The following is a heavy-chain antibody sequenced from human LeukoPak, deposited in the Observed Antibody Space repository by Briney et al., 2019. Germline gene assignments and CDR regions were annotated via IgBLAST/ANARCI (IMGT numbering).Heavy chain of an antibody. Sequence: ASVKVSCKASGGTFSSYAISWVRQAPGQGLEWMGRIIPIFGIANYAQKFQGRVTITADKSTSTAYMELGSLRSEDTAVYYCARDHQRIVVVPASDPAFYGMDVWGQGTTVTVSS. CDR1: GGTFSSYA. CDR2: IIPIFGIA. CDR3: ARDHQRIVVVPASDPAFYGMDV. J-gene: IGHJ6*02. V-gene: IGHV1-69*04. D-gene: IGHD2-2*01.